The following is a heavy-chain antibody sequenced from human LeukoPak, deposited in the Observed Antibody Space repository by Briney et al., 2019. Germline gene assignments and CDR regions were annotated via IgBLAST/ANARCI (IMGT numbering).Heavy chain of an antibody. J-gene: IGHJ6*03. D-gene: IGHD6-13*01. V-gene: IGHV4-34*01. CDR2: INHSGST. Sequence: SETLSLTCAVYGGSFSGYYGSWIRQPPGKGLEWIGEINHSGSTNYNPSLKSRVTISVDTSKNQFSLKLSSVTAADTAVYYCARAIAAAARRTWYMDVWGKGTTVTVSS. CDR1: GGSFSGYY. CDR3: ARAIAAAARRTWYMDV.